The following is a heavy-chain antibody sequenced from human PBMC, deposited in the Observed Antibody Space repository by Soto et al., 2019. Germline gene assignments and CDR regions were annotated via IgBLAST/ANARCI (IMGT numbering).Heavy chain of an antibody. CDR3: ARTDYFDY. CDR2: INHSGST. J-gene: IGHJ4*02. CDR1: GGSFRGYY. Sequence: SETLSLTCAVYGGSFRGYYWSWIRQPPGKGLEWIGEINHSGSTNYNPSLKSRVTISVDTSKNQFSLKLSSETAADTAVYYCARTDYFDYWGQGTLVTVS. V-gene: IGHV4-34*01.